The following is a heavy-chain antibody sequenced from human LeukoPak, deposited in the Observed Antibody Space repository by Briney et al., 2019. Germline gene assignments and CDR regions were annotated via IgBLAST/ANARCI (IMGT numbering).Heavy chain of an antibody. J-gene: IGHJ4*02. D-gene: IGHD3-22*01. CDR1: GDSIDSSTYY. CDR2: IYYSGGT. V-gene: IGHV4-39*01. Sequence: SETLSLTCTVSGDSIDSSTYYWGWIRQPPGKGLEWIGSIYYSGGTYSNPSLKSRVTISIDTAKNQFSLKLSSVTAADTAMYYCARLGFTMILVATTWGQGTLVTVSS. CDR3: ARLGFTMILVATT.